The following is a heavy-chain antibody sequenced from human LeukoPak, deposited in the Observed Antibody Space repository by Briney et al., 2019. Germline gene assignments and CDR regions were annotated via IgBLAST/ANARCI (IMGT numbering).Heavy chain of an antibody. V-gene: IGHV4-34*01. Sequence: PSETLSLTCAVYGGSFSGYYWSWIRQPPGKGLEWIGEINHSGSTNYNPSLKSRVTISVDTSKNQFSLKLCSVTAADTAVYYCARGMTTVTSDYWGQGTLVTVSS. CDR3: ARGMTTVTSDY. D-gene: IGHD4-17*01. J-gene: IGHJ4*02. CDR1: GGSFSGYY. CDR2: INHSGST.